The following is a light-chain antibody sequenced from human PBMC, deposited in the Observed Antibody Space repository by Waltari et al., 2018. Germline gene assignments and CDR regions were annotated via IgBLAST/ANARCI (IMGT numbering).Light chain of an antibody. V-gene: IGKV3-20*01. Sequence: EIVLTQSPGTLSLSLGERATLSFRASQSIGRYLAWYQQKPDQAPRLLIYGASSRATDIPDRFSGSGSGTDFSLTISRLEPEDFAVYYCQNHERLPATFGQGTKVEIK. CDR1: QSIGRY. J-gene: IGKJ1*01. CDR2: GAS. CDR3: QNHERLPAT.